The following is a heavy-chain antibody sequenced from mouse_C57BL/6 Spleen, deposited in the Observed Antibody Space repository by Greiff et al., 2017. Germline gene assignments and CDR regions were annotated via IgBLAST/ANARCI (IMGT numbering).Heavy chain of an antibody. CDR2: ISDGGSYT. V-gene: IGHV5-4*01. CDR3: AKDGGYYGSSFYAMDY. Sequence: EVQLVESGGGLVKPGGSLKLSCAASGFTFSSYAIAWVRQTPEKRLEWVATISDGGSYTYYPDNVKGRFTISRNITKNNLYMQLSCQKSYDTAIYYAAKDGGYYGSSFYAMDYWGQGTSVTVSS. J-gene: IGHJ4*01. D-gene: IGHD1-1*01. CDR1: GFTFSSYA.